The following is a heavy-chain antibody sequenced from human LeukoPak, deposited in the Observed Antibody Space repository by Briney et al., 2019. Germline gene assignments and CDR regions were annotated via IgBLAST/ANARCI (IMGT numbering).Heavy chain of an antibody. Sequence: ASVKVSCTASGYSFADYYINWVRQAPGQGFEWMGWINPNHGGTHYAQKFQGRVTMTRDTSISTAYMELIRLRSNDTAVYYCARDERYDSSGYPFDYWGQGTLVTVSS. J-gene: IGHJ4*02. D-gene: IGHD3-22*01. CDR1: GYSFADYY. CDR3: ARDERYDSSGYPFDY. CDR2: INPNHGGT. V-gene: IGHV1-2*02.